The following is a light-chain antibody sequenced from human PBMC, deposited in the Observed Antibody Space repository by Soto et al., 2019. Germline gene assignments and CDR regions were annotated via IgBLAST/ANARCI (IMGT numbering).Light chain of an antibody. J-gene: IGKJ1*01. V-gene: IGKV3-15*01. CDR2: DTS. CDR3: QHTLKWPPT. CDR1: QTVSRN. Sequence: EVVMTQSPATLSVSPGERATLSCRASQTVSRNLAWYQQRPGQAPRLLIYDTSARAAGIPARFSGSGSATEFTLTISSLQSEDFALYYCQHTLKWPPTFGQGTKVDIK.